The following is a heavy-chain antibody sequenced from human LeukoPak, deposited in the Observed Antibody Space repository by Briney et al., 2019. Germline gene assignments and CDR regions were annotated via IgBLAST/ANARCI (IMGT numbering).Heavy chain of an antibody. CDR3: ARGTGTGWRFDF. CDR1: GFTFTTYG. D-gene: IGHD3/OR15-3a*01. V-gene: IGHV3-21*01. J-gene: IGHJ4*02. CDR2: ISFSGSYI. Sequence: GGSLRLSCAASGFTFTTYGFNWVRQAPGKGLEWVSSISFSGSYIYYADSVKGRFTISRDNAKNSVYLQMNSLRDDNTAVYYCARGTGTGWRFDFWGQGTLVTVSS.